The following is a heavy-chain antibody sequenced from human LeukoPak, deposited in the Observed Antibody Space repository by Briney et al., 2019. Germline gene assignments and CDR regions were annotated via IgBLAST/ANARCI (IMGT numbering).Heavy chain of an antibody. V-gene: IGHV1-18*01. CDR3: ARGASMSYYYSIGHDI. CDR1: GYTFTSYG. D-gene: IGHD3-22*01. CDR2: ISAYNGNT. Sequence: GASVKVSCKASGYTFTSYGISWVRQAPGQGREWMGWISAYNGNTNSAQKLPGRVTMTTDTSTRTGYMELRSLRSDDTAVYYCARGASMSYYYSIGHDIWGQGTMVTVSS. J-gene: IGHJ3*02.